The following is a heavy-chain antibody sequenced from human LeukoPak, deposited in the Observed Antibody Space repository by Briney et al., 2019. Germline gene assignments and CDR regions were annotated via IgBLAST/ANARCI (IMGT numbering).Heavy chain of an antibody. V-gene: IGHV4-59*01. CDR2: IYYSGST. D-gene: IGHD3-3*01. Sequence: KASETLSLTCTVSGGSISSYHWSWIRQPPGKGLEWIGYIYYSGSTNYNPSLKSRVTISVDTSKNQFSLKLSSVTAADTAVYYCARGLEWLLYFDYWGQGTLVTVSS. J-gene: IGHJ4*02. CDR3: ARGLEWLLYFDY. CDR1: GGSISSYH.